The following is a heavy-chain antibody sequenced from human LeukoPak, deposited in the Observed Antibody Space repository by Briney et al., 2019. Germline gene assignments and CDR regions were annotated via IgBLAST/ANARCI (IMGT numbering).Heavy chain of an antibody. CDR3: ARRGYCSSTSCFGYYYYGMDV. Sequence: GESLKISCKGSGYSFTSYWIGWVRQMPGKGLEWMGIIYPGDSDTRYSPSFQGQVTISADKSISTAYLQRSSLKASDTAMYYCARRGYCSSTSCFGYYYYGMDVWGQGTTVTVSS. V-gene: IGHV5-51*01. D-gene: IGHD2-2*01. CDR2: IYPGDSDT. J-gene: IGHJ6*02. CDR1: GYSFTSYW.